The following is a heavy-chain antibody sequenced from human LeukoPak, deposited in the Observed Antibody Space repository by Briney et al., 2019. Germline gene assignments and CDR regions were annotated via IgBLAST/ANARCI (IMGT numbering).Heavy chain of an antibody. V-gene: IGHV3-21*01. CDR3: ARGGGGGHVLWFGRGDWFDP. Sequence: GGSLRLSCAASGFTFSSYSMNWVRQPPGRGREWVSSINNIISYIYYPHTVKGRFTISRDNAKNSLYLQMNSLRAEDTAVYYCARGGGGGHVLWFGRGDWFDPWGQGTLVTVSS. CDR1: GFTFSSYS. CDR2: INNIISYI. J-gene: IGHJ5*02. D-gene: IGHD3-10*01.